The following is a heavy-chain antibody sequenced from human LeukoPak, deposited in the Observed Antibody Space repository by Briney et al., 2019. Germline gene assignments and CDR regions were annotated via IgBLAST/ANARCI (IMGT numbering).Heavy chain of an antibody. CDR1: GFTFSSYG. Sequence: GGSLRLSCAASGFTFSSYGMHWVRQAPGKGLEWVAVISYDGSNKYYADSVKGRFTISRDNSKNTLFLQMNSLRPDDTAVYYCAKAYSRWALTLTNDAFDFWGQGTMVRVSS. J-gene: IGHJ3*01. CDR3: AKAYSRWALTLTNDAFDF. CDR2: ISYDGSNK. V-gene: IGHV3-30*18. D-gene: IGHD3-22*01.